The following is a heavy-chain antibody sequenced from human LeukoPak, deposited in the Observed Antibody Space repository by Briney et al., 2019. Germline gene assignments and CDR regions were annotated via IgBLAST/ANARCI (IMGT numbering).Heavy chain of an antibody. V-gene: IGHV3-30*02. CDR1: GFTFSSYG. CDR2: IRYDGSNK. CDR3: ARLAAKVVPAADGFDY. J-gene: IGHJ4*02. D-gene: IGHD2-2*01. Sequence: PGVSLRLSCAASGFTFSSYGMHWVRQAPGKGLEWVAFIRYDGSNKYYADSVKGRFTISRDNSKNTLYLQMNSLRAEDTAVYYCARLAAKVVPAADGFDYWGQGTQVTVSS.